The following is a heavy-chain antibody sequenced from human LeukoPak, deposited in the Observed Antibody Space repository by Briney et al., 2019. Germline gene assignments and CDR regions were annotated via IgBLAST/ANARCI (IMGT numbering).Heavy chain of an antibody. CDR2: IIPILGIA. J-gene: IGHJ4*02. CDR1: GGTFSSYA. Sequence: ASVKVSCKASGGTFSSYAISWVRQALGQGLEWMGRIIPILGIANYAQKFQGRVTITADKSTSTAYMELSSLRSEDTAVYYCARVGSGSYIDYWGQGTLVTVSS. D-gene: IGHD3-10*01. V-gene: IGHV1-69*04. CDR3: ARVGSGSYIDY.